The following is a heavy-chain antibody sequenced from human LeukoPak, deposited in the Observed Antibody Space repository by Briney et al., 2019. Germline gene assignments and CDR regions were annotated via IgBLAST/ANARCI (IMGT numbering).Heavy chain of an antibody. J-gene: IGHJ4*02. CDR3: ARAAYYYDSSGYYLYYFDY. V-gene: IGHV4-59*01. D-gene: IGHD3-22*01. CDR1: GGSISRYY. CDR2: IYYSGST. Sequence: SETLSLTCTISGGSISRYYWSWVRQPPGRGLEWIGYIYYSGSTSYSPSLKSRVTISVDVSKNQFSLKLSSVTAADTAAYYCARAAYYYDSSGYYLYYFDYWGQGTLVTVSS.